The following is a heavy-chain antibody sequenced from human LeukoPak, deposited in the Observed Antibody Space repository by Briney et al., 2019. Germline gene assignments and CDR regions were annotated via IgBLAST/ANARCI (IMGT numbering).Heavy chain of an antibody. J-gene: IGHJ4*02. CDR3: ARDRPICTSTSCYKPLDY. CDR1: GFTFSSYW. D-gene: IGHD2-2*02. Sequence: GGSLRLSCAASGFTFSSYWMHWVRQAPGKGLVWVSRINIEGSNTIYADSVKGRFTISRDNAKNTLYLQMNSLRAEDTALYYCARDRPICTSTSCYKPLDYWGQGTLVTVSS. CDR2: INIEGSNT. V-gene: IGHV3-74*01.